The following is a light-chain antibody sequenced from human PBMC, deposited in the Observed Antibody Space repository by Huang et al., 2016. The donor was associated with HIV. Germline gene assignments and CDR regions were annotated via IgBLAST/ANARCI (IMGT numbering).Light chain of an antibody. V-gene: IGKV1-12*01. J-gene: IGKJ5*01. CDR2: ATS. CDR1: QDISSY. CDR3: QQTDRFSIT. Sequence: IQMTQSPSSVSASVGERVTITCRASQDISSYVAWYQQKPGKAPKLLIYATSTLQSGVPSRFSGSSSGTEFTLTISSLQPEDFATYYCQQTDRFSITFGQGTRLEMK.